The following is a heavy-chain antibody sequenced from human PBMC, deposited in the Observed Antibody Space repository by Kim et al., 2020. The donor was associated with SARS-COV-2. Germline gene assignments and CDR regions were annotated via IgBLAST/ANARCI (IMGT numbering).Heavy chain of an antibody. V-gene: IGHV3-74*03. CDR2: VTRDGTVT. J-gene: IGHJ4*02. CDR1: GFTLRNYW. CDR3: VREQERAWARASEY. D-gene: IGHD1-26*01. Sequence: GWSLRLSCGVSGFTLRNYWMHWFRQAPGKGLVWVSRVTRDGTVTLYADSVKGRFTMSRDDAKNTIDLQMNGLRVEDTAVYYCVREQERAWARASEYWGQG.